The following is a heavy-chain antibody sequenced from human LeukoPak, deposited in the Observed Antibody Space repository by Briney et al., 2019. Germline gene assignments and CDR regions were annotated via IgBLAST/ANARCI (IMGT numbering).Heavy chain of an antibody. D-gene: IGHD6-19*01. Sequence: PGRSLRLSCAATGFTFSCYAMHWVRQAPGKGLEWVAVISYDGSNKYYADSVKGRFTISRDNSKNTLYLQMNSLRAEDTAVYYCASIAVAGGDFDYWGQGTLVTVSS. CDR2: ISYDGSNK. V-gene: IGHV3-30-3*01. J-gene: IGHJ4*02. CDR1: GFTFSCYA. CDR3: ASIAVAGGDFDY.